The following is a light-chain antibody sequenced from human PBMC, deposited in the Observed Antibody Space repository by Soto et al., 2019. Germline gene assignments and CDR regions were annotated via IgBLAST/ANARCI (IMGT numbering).Light chain of an antibody. CDR1: SSDVGGYNY. J-gene: IGLJ2*01. Sequence: QSVLTQPASVSGSPGQSITISCTGTSSDVGGYNYVSWYQQHPGKAPKHMIYDVSNRPSGVSNRFSGSKSGNTASLTISGLQAEDEADYYCSSYTSSSILFGGGTKLTVL. CDR3: SSYTSSSIL. CDR2: DVS. V-gene: IGLV2-14*01.